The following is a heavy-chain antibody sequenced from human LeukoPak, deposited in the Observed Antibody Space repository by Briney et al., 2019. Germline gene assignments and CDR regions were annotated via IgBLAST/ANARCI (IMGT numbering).Heavy chain of an antibody. Sequence: ASVKVSCKASGYTFTSYYMHWVRQAPGQGLEWMVIINPSVGSTSYAQKFQVRVTMTRDTSTSTVYMELSSMRSEDTAVYYCAKDIYRLGELSLIGFDYWGQGTLVTVSS. D-gene: IGHD3-16*02. V-gene: IGHV1-46*01. CDR3: AKDIYRLGELSLIGFDY. CDR1: GYTFTSYY. CDR2: INPSVGST. J-gene: IGHJ4*02.